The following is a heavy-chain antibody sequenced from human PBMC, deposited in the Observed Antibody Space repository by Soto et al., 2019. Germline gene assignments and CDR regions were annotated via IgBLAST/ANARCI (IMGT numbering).Heavy chain of an antibody. D-gene: IGHD1-1*01. CDR1: GGSISSYY. CDR2: IYYSGST. CDR3: GKDRPANWNLQSPGDNWFDS. J-gene: IGHJ5*01. V-gene: IGHV4-59*12. Sequence: SETLSLTCTVSGGSISSYYWSWIRQPPGKGLEWIGYIYYSGSTNYNPSLKSRVTISVDTSKNQFSLKLSSVTAADTAVYYCGKDRPANWNLQSPGDNWFDSWGQGTLVTVSS.